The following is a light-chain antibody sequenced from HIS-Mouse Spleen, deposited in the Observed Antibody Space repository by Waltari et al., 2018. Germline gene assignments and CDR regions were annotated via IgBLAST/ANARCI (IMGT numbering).Light chain of an antibody. V-gene: IGLV2-14*01. CDR1: SRDLGGYHY. Sequence: QSALTQPASVSGSPGQSITTPCTGTSRDLGGYHYVSWYQQHPGKAPKLMIYEVSNRPSGVSNRFSGSKSGNTASLTISGLQAEDEADYYCSSYTSSSTWVFGGGTKLTVL. CDR3: SSYTSSSTWV. CDR2: EVS. J-gene: IGLJ3*02.